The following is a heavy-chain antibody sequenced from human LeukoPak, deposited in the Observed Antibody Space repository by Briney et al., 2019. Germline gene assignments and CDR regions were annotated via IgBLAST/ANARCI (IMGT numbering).Heavy chain of an antibody. CDR2: ITWNSGRR. V-gene: IGHV3-9*01. D-gene: IGHD6-6*01. CDR1: GFTFDHYA. Sequence: GGSLRLSCAASGFTFDHYAMHWVRQAPGKGLEWVSGITWNSGRRGYVDSVKGRFTISRDNAKNSLYLQMNSLRAEDTAVYYCARDPFEYSSSATSYYFDYWGQGTMVTVSS. J-gene: IGHJ4*02. CDR3: ARDPFEYSSSATSYYFDY.